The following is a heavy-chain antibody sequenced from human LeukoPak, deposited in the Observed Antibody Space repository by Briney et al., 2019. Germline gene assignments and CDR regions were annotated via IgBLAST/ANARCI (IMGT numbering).Heavy chain of an antibody. V-gene: IGHV4-59*01. J-gene: IGHJ2*01. D-gene: IGHD4-23*01. CDR3: ARSVVTLYWYFDL. Sequence: PSETLSLTCTVSGGSISGYYWSWIRQPPGKGLEWIGSISYSGSTNYNPSLKSRVTISLDTSKNQFSLKLSSVTTADTAVYYCARSVVTLYWYFDLWGRGTLVTVSS. CDR2: ISYSGST. CDR1: GGSISGYY.